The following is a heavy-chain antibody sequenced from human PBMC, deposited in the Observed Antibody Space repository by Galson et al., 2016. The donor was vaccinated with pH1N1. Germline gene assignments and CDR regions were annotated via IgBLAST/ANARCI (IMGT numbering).Heavy chain of an antibody. CDR1: SGSLSGFY. J-gene: IGHJ5*02. V-gene: IGHV4-34*01. D-gene: IGHD2/OR15-2a*01. Sequence: ETLSLPCTVYSGSLSGFYWSWIRQPPGKGLEWIGEITHTGNTNYNPSLESRVTVSVDTSKNQFSLNLTSVTAADTAVYFCARGPHKNTFSRPGGNWFDPWGQGTLVTVSS. CDR2: ITHTGNT. CDR3: ARGPHKNTFSRPGGNWFDP.